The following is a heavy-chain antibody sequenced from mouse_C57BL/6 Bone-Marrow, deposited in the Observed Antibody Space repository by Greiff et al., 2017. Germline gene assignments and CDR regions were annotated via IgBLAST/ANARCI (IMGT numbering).Heavy chain of an antibody. CDR3: ARGGDYYGSSPSWYAY. V-gene: IGHV1-81*01. CDR2: IYPRSGNT. J-gene: IGHJ3*01. CDR1: GYTFTSYG. D-gene: IGHD1-1*01. Sequence: QVQLQQSGAELARPGASVKLSCKASGYTFTSYGISWVKQRTGQGLEWIGEIYPRSGNTYYNEKFKGKATLTADKSSSTAYMELRSLTSEDSAVYVCARGGDYYGSSPSWYAYWGQGTLVTVSA.